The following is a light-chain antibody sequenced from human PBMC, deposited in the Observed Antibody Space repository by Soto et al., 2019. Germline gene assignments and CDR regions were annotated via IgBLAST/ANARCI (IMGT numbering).Light chain of an antibody. CDR1: SSDVGGSNY. J-gene: IGLJ3*02. CDR2: EVS. CDR3: SSYTSSNTLWV. V-gene: IGLV2-14*01. Sequence: QSVLTQPASVSGSPGQSITISCSGTSSDVGGSNYVSWYQQHPGKAPELMIYEVSNRPSGVSNRFSGSKSGNTASLTISGLQTEDEADYFCSSYTSSNTLWVFGGGTKVTVL.